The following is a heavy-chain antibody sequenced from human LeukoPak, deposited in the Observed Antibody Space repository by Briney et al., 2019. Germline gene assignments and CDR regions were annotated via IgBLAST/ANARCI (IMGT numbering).Heavy chain of an antibody. J-gene: IGHJ5*02. CDR2: IYYSGST. Sequence: GSLRLSCAASGFTVSSNYMSWIRQPPGKGLEWIGSIYYSGSTYYNPSLKSRVTISVDTSKNQFSLKLSSVTAADTAVYYCATPGGSFGGLFDPWGQGTLVTVSS. CDR1: GFTVSSNY. D-gene: IGHD1-26*01. V-gene: IGHV4-59*05. CDR3: ATPGGSFGGLFDP.